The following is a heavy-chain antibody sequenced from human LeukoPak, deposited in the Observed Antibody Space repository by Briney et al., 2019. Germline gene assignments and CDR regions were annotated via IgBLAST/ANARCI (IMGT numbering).Heavy chain of an antibody. Sequence: GASVKVSCKASGYTFTGYYMHWVRQAPGQGLEWMGWINPNSGGTNYAQKFQGRVTMTRDTSISTAYMELSRLRSDDTAVYYCARDPRFCSGGSCYSPYYYYYYGMDVWGQGTTDTVSS. CDR2: INPNSGGT. V-gene: IGHV1-2*02. CDR3: ARDPRFCSGGSCYSPYYYYYYGMDV. D-gene: IGHD2-15*01. J-gene: IGHJ6*02. CDR1: GYTFTGYY.